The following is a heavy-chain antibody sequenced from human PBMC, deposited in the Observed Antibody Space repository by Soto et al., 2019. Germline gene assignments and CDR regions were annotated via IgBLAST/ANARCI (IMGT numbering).Heavy chain of an antibody. D-gene: IGHD5-12*01. V-gene: IGHV3-33*01. CDR2: IWYDGSNK. J-gene: IGHJ4*02. Sequence: QVQLVESGGGVVQPGRSLRLSCAASGFTFSSYGMHWVRQAPGKGLEWVAVIWYDGSNKYYADSVKGRFTISRDNSKNTLYLQMNSLRAEDTAVYYCARDGPTSSPDIVAWSLDYWGQGTLVTVSS. CDR1: GFTFSSYG. CDR3: ARDGPTSSPDIVAWSLDY.